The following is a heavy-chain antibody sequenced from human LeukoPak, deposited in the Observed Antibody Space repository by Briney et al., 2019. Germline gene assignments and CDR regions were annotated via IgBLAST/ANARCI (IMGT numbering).Heavy chain of an antibody. CDR2: IYVSGIT. J-gene: IGHJ4*02. D-gene: IGHD4-11*01. CDR3: ARSHDLSNSGNHFDY. V-gene: IGHV4-4*02. CDR1: GFTISSSNW. Sequence: RASGTLSLTCAVSGFTISSSNWWRWVRQPPGKRLEWIGEIYVSGITNYNPSLKSRVTITLDKSKSHYSLKLSSVTAAATGVYYGARSHDLSNSGNHFDYWGQGTLVTVSS.